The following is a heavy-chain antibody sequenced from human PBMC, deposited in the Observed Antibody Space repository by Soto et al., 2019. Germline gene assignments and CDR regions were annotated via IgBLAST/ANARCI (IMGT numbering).Heavy chain of an antibody. V-gene: IGHV1-18*01. CDR2: IGANNGNT. CDR3: ARKGTGAPVDY. D-gene: IGHD1-1*01. J-gene: IGHJ4*02. Sequence: QVQLVQSGAEVKKPGASVKVSCKASGYTFRSYGISWVRQAPGQGLEWMGWIGANNGNTHYAQRLQGRVTLTTDTSTSTAYMEVRSLRSDDTAVYYCARKGTGAPVDYWGQGTLVTVSS. CDR1: GYTFRSYG.